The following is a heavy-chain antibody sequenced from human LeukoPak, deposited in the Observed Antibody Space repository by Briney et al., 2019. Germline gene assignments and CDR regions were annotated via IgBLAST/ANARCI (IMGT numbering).Heavy chain of an antibody. CDR3: ARDWPADY. CDR1: GFTFSSYA. CDR2: MGGSGDSP. Sequence: PGGSLRLSCKASGFTFSSYAMTWVRQAPGKGLEWVSAMGGSGDSPKYADSVKGRFTMSRDSSRNTVYLQMNRLRPDDTAVYYCARDWPADYWGQGTLVTVSS. V-gene: IGHV3-23*01. J-gene: IGHJ4*02.